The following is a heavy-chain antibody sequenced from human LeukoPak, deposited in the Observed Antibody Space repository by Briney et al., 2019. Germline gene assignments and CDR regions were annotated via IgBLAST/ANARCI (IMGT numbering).Heavy chain of an antibody. D-gene: IGHD3-22*01. CDR1: GFTFSSYG. CDR3: AKSPSYYDSSGYYYPGY. J-gene: IGHJ4*02. Sequence: GGSLRLSCAASGFTFSSYGMHWVRQAPGKGLEWVAFIRYDGSNKYYADSVKGRFTISRDNSKNTLYLQMNSLRAEDNAVYYCAKSPSYYDSSGYYYPGYWGQGTLVTVSS. CDR2: IRYDGSNK. V-gene: IGHV3-30*02.